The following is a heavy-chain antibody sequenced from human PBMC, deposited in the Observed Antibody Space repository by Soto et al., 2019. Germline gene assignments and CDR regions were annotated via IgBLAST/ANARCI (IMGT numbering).Heavy chain of an antibody. CDR2: ISWDGGST. D-gene: IGHD5-12*01. CDR3: AKDESGYSGYGVYYYYYYGMDV. Sequence: GGSLRLSCAASGFTFDDYTMHWVRQAPGKGLEWVSLISWDGGSTYYADSVKGRFTISRDNSKNSLYLQMNSLRTEDTALYYCAKDESGYSGYGVYYYYYYGMDVWGQGTTVTVSS. J-gene: IGHJ6*02. V-gene: IGHV3-43*01. CDR1: GFTFDDYT.